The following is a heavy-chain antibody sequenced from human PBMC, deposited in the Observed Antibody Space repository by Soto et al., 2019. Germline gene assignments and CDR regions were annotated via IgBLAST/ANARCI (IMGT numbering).Heavy chain of an antibody. J-gene: IGHJ1*01. V-gene: IGHV1-69*02. CDR1: GGTFSSHT. CDR3: ARGPGSAASDLAEYFQH. CDR2: IIPILGIA. Sequence: ASVKVSCKASGGTFSSHTISWVRQAPGQGLEWMGRIIPILGIANYAQKFQGRVTITADKSTSTAYMELSSLRSEDTAVYYCARGPGSAASDLAEYFQHWGQGTLVTVSS. D-gene: IGHD2-2*01.